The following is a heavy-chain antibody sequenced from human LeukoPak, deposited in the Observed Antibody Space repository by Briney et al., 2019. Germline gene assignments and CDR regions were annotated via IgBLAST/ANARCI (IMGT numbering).Heavy chain of an antibody. CDR2: INTYSGDT. D-gene: IGHD3-9*01. CDR3: ARGEKLRYFDWLLLPPYGMDV. V-gene: IGHV1-18*01. Sequence: ASVKVSYKASGYIFTSYGISWVRQAPGQGLEWMGWINTYSGDTKFAQKLQGRLTMTTGTSATTAYMELSSLRSEDTAVYYCARGEKLRYFDWLLLPPYGMDVWGQGTTVTVSS. CDR1: GYIFTSYG. J-gene: IGHJ6*02.